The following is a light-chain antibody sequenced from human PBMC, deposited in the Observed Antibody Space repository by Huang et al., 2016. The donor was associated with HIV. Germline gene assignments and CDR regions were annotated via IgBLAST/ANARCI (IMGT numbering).Light chain of an antibody. CDR2: WAS. J-gene: IGKJ5*01. Sequence: DIVMTQSPGSLSVSPGERATIDCKSSQSLLYSLNNKNYLAWFQQKAGRPPKLLLYWASTRESGIPERFSGSWSGTDFTLTINNLQAEDVATYYCQQYYQNPQTFGRGT. CDR1: QSLLYSLNNKNY. CDR3: QQYYQNPQT. V-gene: IGKV4-1*01.